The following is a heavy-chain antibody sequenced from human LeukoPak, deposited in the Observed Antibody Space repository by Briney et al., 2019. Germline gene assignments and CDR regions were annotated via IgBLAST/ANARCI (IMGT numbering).Heavy chain of an antibody. CDR3: ARDSDSSGWYDY. CDR2: INGSGGST. J-gene: IGHJ4*02. V-gene: IGHV3-23*01. Sequence: TGGSLRLSCAASGFTFSSYAMSWVRQAPGKGLEWVSAINGSGGSTYYTDSVKGRFTISRDNSKNTLYLQMNSLRAEDTAVYYCARDSDSSGWYDYWGQGTLVTVSS. D-gene: IGHD6-19*01. CDR1: GFTFSSYA.